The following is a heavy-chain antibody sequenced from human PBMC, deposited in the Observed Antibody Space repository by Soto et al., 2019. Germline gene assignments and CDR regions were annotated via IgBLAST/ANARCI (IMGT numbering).Heavy chain of an antibody. V-gene: IGHV3-30*18. J-gene: IGHJ4*02. D-gene: IGHD1-1*01. CDR2: ISYAGVNK. CDR3: AKSVYNWNDGFFDY. Sequence: QVQLVESGGGVVQPGRSLRLSCAASGFTFSTYGMHWFRQAPGKGLEWVAVISYAGVNKYYADSVKGRFTISRDNSKNTLYLQMNSLSAEDTAVYYCAKSVYNWNDGFFDYWGQGTLVTVSS. CDR1: GFTFSTYG.